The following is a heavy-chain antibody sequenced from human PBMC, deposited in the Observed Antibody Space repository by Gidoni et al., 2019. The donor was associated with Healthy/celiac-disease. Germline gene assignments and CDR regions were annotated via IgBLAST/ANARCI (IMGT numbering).Heavy chain of an antibody. J-gene: IGHJ2*01. CDR1: GGTFSSYA. V-gene: IGHV1-69*01. CDR2: IIPIFGTA. CDR3: ARVVVPAAITSGWYFDL. Sequence: QVQLVQSGAEVKKPGSSVKVPCKASGGTFSSYAISWVRQAPGQGLEWMGGIIPIFGTANYAQKFQGRVTITADESTSTAYMELSSLRSEDTAVYYCARVVVPAAITSGWYFDLWGRGTLVTVSS. D-gene: IGHD2-2*02.